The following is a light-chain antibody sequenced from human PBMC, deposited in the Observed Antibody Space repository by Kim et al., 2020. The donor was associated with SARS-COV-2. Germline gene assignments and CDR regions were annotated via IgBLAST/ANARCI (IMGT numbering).Light chain of an antibody. CDR3: QQRSNWPPMYT. J-gene: IGKJ2*01. V-gene: IGKV3-11*01. CDR1: QSVSSY. Sequence: YPGERASRSCRASQSVSSYLAWYQQKPGQAPRLLIYDASNRATGIPARFSGSGSGTDFTLTISSLEPEDFAVYYCQQRSNWPPMYTFGQGTKLEI. CDR2: DAS.